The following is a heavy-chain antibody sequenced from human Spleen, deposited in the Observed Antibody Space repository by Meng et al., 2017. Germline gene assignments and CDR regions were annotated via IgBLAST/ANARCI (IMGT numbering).Heavy chain of an antibody. Sequence: GGSLRLSCAASGFTFSGSTMHWVRQASGKGLEWLGRIRSKADNYATAYAASVRGRFTISRDDSKNTAFLQMNSLKAEDTAVYFCARPKYSGNSPTFDYWGQGTLVTVSS. CDR2: IRSKADNYAT. J-gene: IGHJ4*02. V-gene: IGHV3-73*01. CDR1: GFTFSGST. D-gene: IGHD1-26*01. CDR3: ARPKYSGNSPTFDY.